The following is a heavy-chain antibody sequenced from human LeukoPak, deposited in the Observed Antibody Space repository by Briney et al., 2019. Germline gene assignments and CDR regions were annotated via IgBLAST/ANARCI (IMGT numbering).Heavy chain of an antibody. J-gene: IGHJ4*02. CDR2: MNTNSGNT. CDR3: ARSLSRGGSCYPFGY. D-gene: IGHD2-15*01. V-gene: IGHV1-8*01. CDR1: GYTFTSYG. Sequence: ASVKLSCKPSGYTFTSYGINWVRQATGQGLEWMGWMNTNSGNTGYAQKVKGRVTMTRDTSISTAYMELSSLRCEDTAVYYCARSLSRGGSCYPFGYWGEGTLVTVSS.